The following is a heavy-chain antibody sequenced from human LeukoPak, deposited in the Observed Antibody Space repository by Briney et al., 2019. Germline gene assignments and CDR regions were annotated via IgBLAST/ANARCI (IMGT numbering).Heavy chain of an antibody. D-gene: IGHD1-26*01. CDR3: AREFPYSGSYYRRSYYYYMDV. Sequence: SETLSLTCTVSGGSTSSYYWSWIRQPAGKGLEWIGRIYTSGSTNYNPSLKSRVTMSVDTSKNQFSLKLSSVTAADTAVYYCAREFPYSGSYYRRSYYYYMDVWGKGTTVTVSS. V-gene: IGHV4-4*07. CDR1: GGSTSSYY. CDR2: IYTSGST. J-gene: IGHJ6*03.